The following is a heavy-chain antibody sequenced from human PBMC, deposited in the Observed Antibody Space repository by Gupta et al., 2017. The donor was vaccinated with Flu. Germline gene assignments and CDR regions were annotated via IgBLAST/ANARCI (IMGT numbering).Heavy chain of an antibody. Sequence: QVQLQESGPGLVKSSETLSLTCTVPGGSISTYYWSWIRQPPGKGLEWIGHIYYSGSANYNPSLKSRITMSVDTSKNQFSLKLSSATAADTAVYYCARTPTIRDYATSDYAFYYAGLDVWGPGTTVTVSS. CDR3: ARTPTIRDYATSDYAFYYAGLDV. CDR1: GGSISTYY. D-gene: IGHD3-22*01. V-gene: IGHV4-59*01. CDR2: IYYSGSA. J-gene: IGHJ6*02.